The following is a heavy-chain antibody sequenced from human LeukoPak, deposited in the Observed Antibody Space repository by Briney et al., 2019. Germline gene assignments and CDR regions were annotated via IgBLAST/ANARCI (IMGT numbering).Heavy chain of an antibody. V-gene: IGHV3-23*01. J-gene: IGHJ4*02. D-gene: IGHD1-26*01. CDR3: AKDYVGPIARLDY. CDR2: ISGSGGST. Sequence: GGSLRLSRAASGFTFSSYAMSWVRQAPGKGLEWVSAISGSGGSTYYADSVKGRFTISRDNSKNTLYLQMNSLRAEDTAVYYCAKDYVGPIARLDYWGQGTLVTVSS. CDR1: GFTFSSYA.